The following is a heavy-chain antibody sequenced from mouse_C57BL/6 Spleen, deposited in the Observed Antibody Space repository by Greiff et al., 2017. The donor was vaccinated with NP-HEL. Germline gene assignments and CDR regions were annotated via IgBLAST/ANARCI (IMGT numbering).Heavy chain of an antibody. Sequence: QVQLQQPGAELVKPGASVKLSCKASGYTFTSYWMQWVKQRPGQGLEWIGEIDPSDSYTNFNQKFKGKATLTVEAAASTAYMQLSSLTSEDSAVYYCARRTTVVAANWYFDVWGTGTTVTVSS. CDR1: GYTFTSYW. D-gene: IGHD1-1*01. J-gene: IGHJ1*03. CDR3: ARRTTVVAANWYFDV. V-gene: IGHV1-50*01. CDR2: IDPSDSYT.